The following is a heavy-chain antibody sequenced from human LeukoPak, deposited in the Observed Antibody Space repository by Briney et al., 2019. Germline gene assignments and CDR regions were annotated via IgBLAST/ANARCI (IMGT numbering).Heavy chain of an antibody. V-gene: IGHV3-23*01. Sequence: PGGSLRLSCAASGFTFSSYAMSWVRQAPGKGLEWVSVISGSGGSTYYADSVKGRFTISRDNSNNTLYLQMNILRGEDTAVYYWAKPYSGAWYSSLDYWGQGTLVTVSS. CDR3: AKPYSGAWYSSLDY. CDR2: ISGSGGST. D-gene: IGHD6-19*01. J-gene: IGHJ4*02. CDR1: GFTFSSYA.